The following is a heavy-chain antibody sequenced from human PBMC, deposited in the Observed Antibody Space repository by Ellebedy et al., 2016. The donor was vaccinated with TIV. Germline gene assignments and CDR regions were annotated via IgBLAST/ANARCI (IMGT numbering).Heavy chain of an antibody. J-gene: IGHJ4*02. CDR3: AKGRSLMATIDH. V-gene: IGHV3-30-3*01. Sequence: GESLKISXAASGFTFSSYAMHWVRQAPGKGLEWVAVISYDGSNKYYADSVKGRFTISRDNSKNTLYLQMNSLRAEDTAVYYCAKGRSLMATIDHWGQGTLVTVSS. D-gene: IGHD5-24*01. CDR1: GFTFSSYA. CDR2: ISYDGSNK.